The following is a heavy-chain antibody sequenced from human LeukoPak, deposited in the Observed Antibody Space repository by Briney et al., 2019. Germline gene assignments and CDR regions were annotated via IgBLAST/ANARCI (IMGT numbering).Heavy chain of an antibody. CDR2: ISTYTGNT. D-gene: IGHD2-15*01. CDR1: GYSFTTDS. V-gene: IGHV1-18*01. Sequence: ASVKVSCKASGYSFTTDSIIWVRQAPGQGLEWMGWISTYTGNTNYAQSLQGRVTMTPDTSTGTAYMELRSLRSDDTAVYYCARPSRYSSPDYWGQGTLVPVSS. J-gene: IGHJ4*02. CDR3: ARPSRYSSPDY.